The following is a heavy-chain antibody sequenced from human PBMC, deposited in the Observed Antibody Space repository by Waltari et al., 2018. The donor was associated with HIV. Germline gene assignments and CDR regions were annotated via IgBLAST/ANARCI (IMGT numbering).Heavy chain of an antibody. J-gene: IGHJ4*02. CDR3: ARYGGYSGPTLDY. Sequence: EVQLVESGGGLVKPGGSLRLSCAASGFTFSSYTMNWVRQAPGKGLEWVSSCSYSSSHIYYADSLKGLFTISRDNAKNSLYLQMNSLRAEDTAVYYCARYGGYSGPTLDYWGQGTLVTVSS. CDR2: CSYSSSHI. D-gene: IGHD5-12*01. V-gene: IGHV3-21*01. CDR1: GFTFSSYT.